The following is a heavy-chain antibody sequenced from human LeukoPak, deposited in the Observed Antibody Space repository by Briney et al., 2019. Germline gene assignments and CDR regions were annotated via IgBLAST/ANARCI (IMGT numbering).Heavy chain of an antibody. Sequence: ASVKVSCKASGYTFTGYYTHWVRQAPGQGLEWMGWISAYNGNTNYAQKLQGRVTMTTDTSTSTAYMELRSLRSDDTAVYYCARGEPLEPHDYWGQGTLVTVSS. D-gene: IGHD1-14*01. CDR3: ARGEPLEPHDY. J-gene: IGHJ4*02. CDR2: ISAYNGNT. V-gene: IGHV1-18*04. CDR1: GYTFTGYY.